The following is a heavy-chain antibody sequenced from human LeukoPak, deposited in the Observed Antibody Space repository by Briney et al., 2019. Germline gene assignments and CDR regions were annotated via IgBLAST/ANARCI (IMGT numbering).Heavy chain of an antibody. CDR2: ISGSGGST. J-gene: IGHJ4*02. CDR1: GFSFSDYA. V-gene: IGHV3-23*01. CDR3: AKVGDIVLMVYAVLGYYFDY. Sequence: GGSLRLSCAASGFSFSDYAMHWVRQAPGKGLEWVSAISGSGGSTYYADSVKGRFTISRDNSKNTLYLQMNSLRAEDTAVYYCAKVGDIVLMVYAVLGYYFDYWGQGTLVTVSS. D-gene: IGHD2-8*01.